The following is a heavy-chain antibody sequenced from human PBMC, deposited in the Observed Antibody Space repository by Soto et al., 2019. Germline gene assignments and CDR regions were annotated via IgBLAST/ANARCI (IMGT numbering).Heavy chain of an antibody. V-gene: IGHV1-69*13. D-gene: IGHD2-2*01. CDR2: IIPIFGTA. CDR1: GGTFSSYA. CDR3: AVATPTGIVVVPAAIHTAPFDI. Sequence: SVKVSCKASGGTFSSYAISWVRQAPGQGLEWMGGIIPIFGTANYAQKFQGRVTITADESTSTAYVELSSLRSEDTAVYYCAVATPTGIVVVPAAIHTAPFDIWGQGTMVTVSS. J-gene: IGHJ3*02.